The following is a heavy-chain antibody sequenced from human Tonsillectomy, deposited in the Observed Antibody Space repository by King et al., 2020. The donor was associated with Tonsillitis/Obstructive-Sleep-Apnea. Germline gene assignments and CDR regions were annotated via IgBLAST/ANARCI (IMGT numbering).Heavy chain of an antibody. V-gene: IGHV1-69*12. J-gene: IGHJ6*03. CDR2: IIPIFGTA. Sequence: QLVQSGAEVKKPGSSVKVSYKTSGGTFSSYAISWVRQAPGQGLEWMGGIIPIFGTANYAQKFQGRVTISADESTSTAYMELSSLRSEDTAVYYCARGPWVGVDYYYYMDVWGKGTTVTVSS. CDR1: GGTFSSYA. D-gene: IGHD2-2*01. CDR3: ARGPWVGVDYYYYMDV.